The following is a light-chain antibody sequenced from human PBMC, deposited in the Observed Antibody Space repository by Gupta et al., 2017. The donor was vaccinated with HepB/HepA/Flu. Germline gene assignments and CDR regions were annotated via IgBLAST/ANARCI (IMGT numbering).Light chain of an antibody. CDR2: GNS. J-gene: IGLJ3*02. CDR1: SSNIGAGYY. CDR3: HSYARSIIWV. V-gene: IGLV1-40*01. Sequence: QAVLTQPPSVSGARFTRVTISCTGSSSNIGAGYYVHWYQQHPGNAPRRLIFGNSSRHAGVPGRFSGSKAGNSASLTITGLQAEDEADYYCHSYARSIIWVFGGGTKLTVL.